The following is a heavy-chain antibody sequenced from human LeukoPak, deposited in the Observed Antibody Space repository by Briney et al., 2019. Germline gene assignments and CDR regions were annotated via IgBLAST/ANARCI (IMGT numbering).Heavy chain of an antibody. CDR3: AKDPFLEMATTSCFDY. V-gene: IGHV3-23*01. D-gene: IGHD5-24*01. J-gene: IGHJ4*02. CDR1: GFTFSSYA. CDR2: ISGGST. Sequence: GGSLRLSCAASGFTFSSYAMSWVRQAPGKGLEWVSAISGGSTYYADSVKGRFTISRDNSKNTLYLQMNSLRAEDTAVYYCAKDPFLEMATTSCFDYWGQGTLVTVSS.